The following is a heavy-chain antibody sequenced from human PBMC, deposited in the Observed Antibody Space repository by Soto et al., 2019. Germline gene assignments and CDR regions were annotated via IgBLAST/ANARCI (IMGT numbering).Heavy chain of an antibody. J-gene: IGHJ4*02. CDR2: ISYDGSNK. Sequence: QVQLVESGGGVVQPGRSLRLSCAASGFTFSSYGLHWVRRAPGKGLGWVEVISYDGSNKYYADSVKGRFTISRDNSKNTLYLQMNSLRAEDTAVYYCAKPRNILTGYYFDYWGQGTLVTVSS. CDR3: AKPRNILTGYYFDY. CDR1: GFTFSSYG. V-gene: IGHV3-30*18. D-gene: IGHD3-9*01.